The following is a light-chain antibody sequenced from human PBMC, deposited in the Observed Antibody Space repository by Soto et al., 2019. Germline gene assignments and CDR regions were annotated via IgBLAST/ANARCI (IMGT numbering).Light chain of an antibody. CDR2: GVS. CDR3: QQYNNWPPLT. CDR1: QSVSSN. V-gene: IGKV3-15*01. J-gene: IGKJ4*01. Sequence: DIVLTPWQGTLSFSPLESANLSFRASQSVSSNLAWYQQKPGQAPRLLIYGVSTRATGIPARFSGSGSETKFTLTISSLQSEDFAVYYCQQYNNWPPLTFGGGTKV.